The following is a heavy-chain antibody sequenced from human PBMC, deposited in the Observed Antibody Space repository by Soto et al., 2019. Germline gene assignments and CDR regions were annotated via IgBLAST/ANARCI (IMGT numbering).Heavy chain of an antibody. J-gene: IGHJ4*02. V-gene: IGHV3-30*18. CDR1: GFTFSSYG. CDR2: ISYDGSNK. D-gene: IGHD3-22*01. Sequence: GGSLRLSCAASGFTFSSYGMHWVRQAPGKGLEWVAVISYDGSNKYYADSVKGRFTISRDNSKNTLYLQMNSLRAEDTAVYYCAKINSGYYDSSGYYPFDYWGQGTLVTVSS. CDR3: AKINSGYYDSSGYYPFDY.